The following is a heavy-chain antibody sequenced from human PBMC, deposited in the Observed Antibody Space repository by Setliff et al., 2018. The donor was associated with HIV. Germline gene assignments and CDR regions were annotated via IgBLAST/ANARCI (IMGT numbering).Heavy chain of an antibody. V-gene: IGHV4-61*09. Sequence: PSETLSLTCTVSGGSITNGGYYWSWIRQPAGKGLEWIGHIYTSGSTNFNPSLKSRVTISVDTSKNQFSLKLSSVTAADTAVYYCARGSSSGLYYYYYYMDVWGKGTTVTVSS. CDR3: ARGSSSGLYYYYYYMDV. J-gene: IGHJ6*03. CDR2: IYTSGST. D-gene: IGHD6-6*01. CDR1: GGSITNGGYY.